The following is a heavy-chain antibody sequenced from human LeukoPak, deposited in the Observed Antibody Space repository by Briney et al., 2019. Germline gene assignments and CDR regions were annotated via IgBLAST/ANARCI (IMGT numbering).Heavy chain of an antibody. D-gene: IGHD3-10*01. V-gene: IGHV3-74*01. J-gene: IGHJ4*02. CDR3: AGDLISGSGSLGY. CDR2: INTNGSPT. Sequence: GGSLRLSCAAPGFTFSSYWMHWVRQAPGKGLVWVARINTNGSPTQYADSVTGRFTISRDNAKTTLYLQMNSLRDEDAAVYYCAGDLISGSGSLGYWGQGTLVTVSS. CDR1: GFTFSSYW.